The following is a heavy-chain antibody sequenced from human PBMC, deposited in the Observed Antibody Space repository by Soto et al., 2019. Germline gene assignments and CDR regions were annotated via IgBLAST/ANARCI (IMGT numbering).Heavy chain of an antibody. CDR2: IYNRGST. CDR1: GGSVSSDTYY. Sequence: SETLSLTCTFSGGSVSSDTYYLSWVRQPPGKGLEWIGYIYNRGSTNYNPSLKSRVTISLDTSKNQFSLRLTSVTAADSAVYYCASSIAARHFYYYGMDVWGQGTTVTVSS. D-gene: IGHD6-6*01. CDR3: ASSIAARHFYYYGMDV. J-gene: IGHJ6*02. V-gene: IGHV4-61*01.